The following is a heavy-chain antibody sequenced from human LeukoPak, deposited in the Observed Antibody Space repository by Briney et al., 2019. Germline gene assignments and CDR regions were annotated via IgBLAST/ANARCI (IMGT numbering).Heavy chain of an antibody. V-gene: IGHV3-23*01. J-gene: IGHJ4*02. CDR3: AREYYDSSGYPFVHLFDY. CDR2: VSNSGGST. D-gene: IGHD3-22*01. Sequence: GGSLRLSCAASVFSFSNYAMSWVRQAPGKGLEWVSAVSNSGGSTYYADSVKGRFTISRDNSKNTLYLQMNSLRAEDTAVYYCAREYYDSSGYPFVHLFDYWGQGTLVTVSS. CDR1: VFSFSNYA.